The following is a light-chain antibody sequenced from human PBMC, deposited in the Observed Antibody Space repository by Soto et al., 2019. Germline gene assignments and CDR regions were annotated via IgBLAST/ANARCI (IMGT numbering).Light chain of an antibody. V-gene: IGKV4-1*01. J-gene: IGKJ1*01. CDR3: QQYYSTPTWT. CDR2: WAS. Sequence: IVLTQSPDSLAVSLGERATINCKSSQNILLSSNNKNYLAWYQQTPGQPPKLLIYWASTRESGVPDRFSGSGSGTDFTLTISSLQAEDVAVYYCQQYYSTPTWTFGQGTKVEIK. CDR1: QNILLSSNNKNY.